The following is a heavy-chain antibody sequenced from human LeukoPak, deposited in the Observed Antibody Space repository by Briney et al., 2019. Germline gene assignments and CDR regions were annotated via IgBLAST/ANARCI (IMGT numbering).Heavy chain of an antibody. CDR3: ARGASGSRHYYYYYMDV. Sequence: SGGSLRLSCAASGFSFNNYAMSWVRQAPGKGLEWVSGINWNGGSTGYADSVKGRFTISRDNAKNSLYLQMNSLRAEDTALYHCARGASGSRHYYYYYMDVWGKGTTVTISS. CDR1: GFSFNNYA. V-gene: IGHV3-20*01. J-gene: IGHJ6*03. CDR2: INWNGGST. D-gene: IGHD3-10*01.